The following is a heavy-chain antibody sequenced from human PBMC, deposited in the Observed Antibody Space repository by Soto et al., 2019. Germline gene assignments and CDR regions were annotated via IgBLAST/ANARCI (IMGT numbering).Heavy chain of an antibody. J-gene: IGHJ4*02. CDR1: GFSFSSLP. CDR2: ISGRGVDT. CDR3: VKDQTDVTLFDY. V-gene: IGHV3-23*01. D-gene: IGHD2-21*02. Sequence: QAGGSLRLSGSASGFSFSSLPMSWVRQAPGKGLEWVSSISGRGVDTLYADSVKGRFTISRDNSRNTLYLQVNSLRAEDTAVYYCVKDQTDVTLFDYWGQGTLVTVSS.